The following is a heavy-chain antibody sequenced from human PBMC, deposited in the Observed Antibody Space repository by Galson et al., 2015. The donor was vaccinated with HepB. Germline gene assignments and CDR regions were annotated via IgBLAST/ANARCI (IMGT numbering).Heavy chain of an antibody. Sequence: SETLSLTCTVSGGSISSYYWSWIRQPPGKGLEWIGYIYYSGSTNYNPSLKSRVTISVDTSKNQFSLKLSSVTAADTAVYYCARMDYVWGSYRDRVYATNFDYWGQGTLVTVSS. J-gene: IGHJ4*02. V-gene: IGHV4-59*08. CDR2: IYYSGST. D-gene: IGHD3-16*02. CDR3: ARMDYVWGSYRDRVYATNFDY. CDR1: GGSISSYY.